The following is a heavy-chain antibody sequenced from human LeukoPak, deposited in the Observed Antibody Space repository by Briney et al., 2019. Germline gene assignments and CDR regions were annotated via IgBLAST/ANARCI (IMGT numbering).Heavy chain of an antibody. D-gene: IGHD3-10*01. CDR3: ARAGGLLWFGEVLESSDAFHI. CDR1: GFTFSNYA. CDR2: ISGSGGSI. V-gene: IGHV3-23*01. J-gene: IGHJ3*02. Sequence: GGSLRLSCAASGFTFSNYAMSWVRQAPGKGLEWVSFISGSGGSIYYADSVKGRFTISRDSSKNTLYLQMNSLRDEDTAVYYCARAGGLLWFGEVLESSDAFHIWGQGTMVTVSS.